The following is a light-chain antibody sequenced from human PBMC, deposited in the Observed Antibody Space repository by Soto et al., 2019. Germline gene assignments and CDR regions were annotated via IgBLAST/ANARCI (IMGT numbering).Light chain of an antibody. V-gene: IGLV2-8*01. Sequence: QSVLTQPPSASGSPGQSVTISCTGTSSDVGAYNYVSWYQQHPGEAPKLMIYEVSKRPSGVPDRFSGSKSGNTASLTVPGLQAEDEADYYCSSYAGSNNYVFGTGTKVTVL. CDR2: EVS. CDR3: SSYAGSNNYV. CDR1: SSDVGAYNY. J-gene: IGLJ1*01.